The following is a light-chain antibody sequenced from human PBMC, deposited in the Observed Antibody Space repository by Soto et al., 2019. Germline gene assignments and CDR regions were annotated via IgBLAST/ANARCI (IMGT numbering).Light chain of an antibody. V-gene: IGLV2-11*01. CDR3: CSYAGRYILI. Sequence: QSVLTQPRSVSGSPGQSVTISCTGTSSDVGGYNYVSWYQQYPGKAPKVLIYDVSKRPSGVPDRVSGSKSGNTASLTISGLQAEDEADYYCCSYAGRYILIFGGGTKVTVL. CDR1: SSDVGGYNY. J-gene: IGLJ2*01. CDR2: DVS.